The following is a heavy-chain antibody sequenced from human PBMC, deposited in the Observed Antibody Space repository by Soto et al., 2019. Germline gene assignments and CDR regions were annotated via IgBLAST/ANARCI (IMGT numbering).Heavy chain of an antibody. V-gene: IGHV1-69*01. CDR1: GGTFSSYA. Sequence: QVQLVQSGAEVKKPGSSVKVSCKASGGTFSSYAISWVRQAPGQGLEWMGGIIPIFGTANYAQKFQGRVTITADESTSTAYMELSSLRSEDTAVYYCERNHYDSSGYYYPRKYYCCYYGMDVWGQGTTVTVSS. J-gene: IGHJ6*02. CDR2: IIPIFGTA. D-gene: IGHD3-22*01. CDR3: ERNHYDSSGYYYPRKYYCCYYGMDV.